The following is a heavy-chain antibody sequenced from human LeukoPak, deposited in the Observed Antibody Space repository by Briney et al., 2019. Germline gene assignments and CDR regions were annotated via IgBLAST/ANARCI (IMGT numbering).Heavy chain of an antibody. J-gene: IGHJ4*02. D-gene: IGHD3-22*01. CDR2: IYYSGST. CDR1: GGSISSSSYY. Sequence: PSETLSLTCTVSGGSISSSSYYWGWIRQPPGKGLEWIGSIYYSGSTYYNPSLKSRVTISVDTSKNQFSPKLSSVTAADTAVYYCARGPFYYDRGGAFDYWGQGTLVTVSS. V-gene: IGHV4-39*01. CDR3: ARGPFYYDRGGAFDY.